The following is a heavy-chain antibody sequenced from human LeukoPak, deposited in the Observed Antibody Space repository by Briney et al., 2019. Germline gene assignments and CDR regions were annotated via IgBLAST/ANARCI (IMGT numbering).Heavy chain of an antibody. V-gene: IGHV4-59*01. D-gene: IGHD2-15*01. Sequence: PSETLSLTSTVSGGSISSYYWSWIRQPPGKGLEWIGYIYYSGSTNYNPSLKSRVTISVDTSKNQFSLKLSSVTAADTAVYYCARDYCRGGSCYPSYFDYWGQGTLVTVSS. J-gene: IGHJ4*02. CDR1: GGSISSYY. CDR2: IYYSGST. CDR3: ARDYCRGGSCYPSYFDY.